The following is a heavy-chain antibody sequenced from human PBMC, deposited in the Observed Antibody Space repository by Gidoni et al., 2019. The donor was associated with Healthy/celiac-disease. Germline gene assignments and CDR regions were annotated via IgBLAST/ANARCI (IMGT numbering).Heavy chain of an antibody. V-gene: IGHV3-72*01. CDR2: TRNKANSYTT. Sequence: EVQLVESGGGLFQPGVSLRLSCAASGFTFSDHYMDWVRQAPGKGLEWVGRTRNKANSYTTEYAASVKGRFTISRDDSKNSLYLQMNSLKTEDTAVYYCARVSTYYGMDVWGQGTTVTVSS. CDR1: GFTFSDHY. J-gene: IGHJ6*02. CDR3: ARVSTYYGMDV.